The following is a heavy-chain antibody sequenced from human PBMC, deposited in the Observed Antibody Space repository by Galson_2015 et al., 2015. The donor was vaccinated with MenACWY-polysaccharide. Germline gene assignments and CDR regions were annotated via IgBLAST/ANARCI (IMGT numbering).Heavy chain of an antibody. J-gene: IGHJ4*02. CDR2: MNPNSGNT. V-gene: IGHV1-8*01. CDR1: GYKFTSYD. D-gene: IGHD2-21*01. Sequence: SVKVSCKASGYKFTSYDINWVRQASGQGLGWMGWMNPNSGNTGYAQKFQGRVTMTSSSAMTTAYMELSSLRSEDTAVYYCARIIARKYTFADSWGQGTLVTVSS. CDR3: ARIIARKYTFADS.